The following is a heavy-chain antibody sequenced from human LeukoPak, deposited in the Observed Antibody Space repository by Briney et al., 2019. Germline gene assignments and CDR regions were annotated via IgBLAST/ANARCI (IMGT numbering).Heavy chain of an antibody. D-gene: IGHD3-22*01. J-gene: IGHJ4*02. CDR3: AKDSPYYYDSSGYYVATGNFDY. V-gene: IGHV3-23*01. CDR1: GYTFSSYG. CDR2: TSGSGGST. Sequence: SCKASGYTFSSYGMSWVRQAPGKGLEWVSATSGSGGSTYYADSVKGRFTISRDNSKNTLYLQMNSLRAEDTAVYYCAKDSPYYYDSSGYYVATGNFDYWGQGTLVTVSS.